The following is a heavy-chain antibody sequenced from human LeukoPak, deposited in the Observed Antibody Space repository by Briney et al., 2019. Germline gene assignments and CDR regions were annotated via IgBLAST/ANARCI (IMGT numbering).Heavy chain of an antibody. CDR2: INSDGSST. V-gene: IGHV3-74*01. CDR1: GFTFSSYW. J-gene: IGHJ4*02. CDR3: AKDRGWNGVDY. Sequence: GGSLRLSCAASGFTFSSYWMHWVRQAPGKGLVWVSRINSDGSSTSYADSVKGRFTISRDNSKNTLYLQMNSLRAGDTAVYYCAKDRGWNGVDYWGQGTLGTVSS. D-gene: IGHD1-1*01.